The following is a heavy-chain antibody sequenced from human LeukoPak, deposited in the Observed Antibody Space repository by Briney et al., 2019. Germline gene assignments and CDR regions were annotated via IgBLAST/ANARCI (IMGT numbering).Heavy chain of an antibody. J-gene: IGHJ4*02. CDR1: GGTFSRYA. Sequence: SVKVPYKPSGGTFSRYAIRWVQQAPGQGLEWMGGIIPIFGKANYAQNFQGRIKLTADHSTHTAYIELGRLGCGDPAVLYCAGGYGRSGYHSVWGQGTPVTASS. D-gene: IGHD3-22*01. V-gene: IGHV1-69*13. CDR3: AGGYGRSGYHSV. CDR2: IIPIFGKA.